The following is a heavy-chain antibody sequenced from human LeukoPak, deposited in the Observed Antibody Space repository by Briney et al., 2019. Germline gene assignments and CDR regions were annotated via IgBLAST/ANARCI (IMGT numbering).Heavy chain of an antibody. D-gene: IGHD4-17*01. J-gene: IGHJ4*02. CDR1: GGSFSSGSYY. CDR2: IYYSGST. Sequence: PSETLSLTCTVSGGSFSSGSYYWRWIRQPPGKGLEWIGYIYYSGSTNYNPSLKSRVTISVDTSKNQFSLKLSSVTAADTAVYYCARDLGDYDNYFDYWGQGTLVTVSS. CDR3: ARDLGDYDNYFDY. V-gene: IGHV4-61*01.